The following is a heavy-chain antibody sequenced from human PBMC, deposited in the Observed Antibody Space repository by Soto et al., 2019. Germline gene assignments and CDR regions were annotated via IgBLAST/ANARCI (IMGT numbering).Heavy chain of an antibody. V-gene: IGHV3-23*01. D-gene: IGHD5-18*01. CDR2: ISGSGGST. CDR3: AKEKNVDTAMVFGDAFDI. Sequence: GGSLRLSCAASGFTFSSYAMSWVRQAPGKGLEWVSAISGSGGSTYYADSVKGRFTVSRDNSKNTLYLQMISLRAEDTAVYYCAKEKNVDTAMVFGDAFDIWGQGTMVTVSS. CDR1: GFTFSSYA. J-gene: IGHJ3*02.